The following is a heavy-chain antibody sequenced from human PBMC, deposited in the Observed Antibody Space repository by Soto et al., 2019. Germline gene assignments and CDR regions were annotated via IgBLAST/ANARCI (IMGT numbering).Heavy chain of an antibody. D-gene: IGHD1-1*01. V-gene: IGHV3-7*03. CDR2: IKQDGSEK. CDR1: GFTFSSYW. J-gene: IGHJ5*02. CDR3: AREGGNWNWLDT. Sequence: GESLKISCAASGFTFSSYWMSWVRQAPGKGLEWVANIKQDGSEKYYVDSVKGRFTISRDNAKNSLYLQMNSLRAEDTAVYYCAREGGNWNWLDTWGQGTMVTVSS.